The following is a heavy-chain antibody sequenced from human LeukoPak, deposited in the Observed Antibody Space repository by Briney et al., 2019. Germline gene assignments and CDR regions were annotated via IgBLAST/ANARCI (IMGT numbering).Heavy chain of an antibody. CDR2: ISGSGDST. D-gene: IGHD6-13*01. CDR1: GFTFSSYA. V-gene: IGHV3-23*01. Sequence: GGSLRLYCAASGFTFSSYAMSCVRQAPGKGLEWVSVISGSGDSTYYADSVKGRFTISRDNSKNTLYLQMNSLRAEDTAVYYCAKDLRVSSSSFDYWGQGTLVTVSS. CDR3: AKDLRVSSSSFDY. J-gene: IGHJ4*02.